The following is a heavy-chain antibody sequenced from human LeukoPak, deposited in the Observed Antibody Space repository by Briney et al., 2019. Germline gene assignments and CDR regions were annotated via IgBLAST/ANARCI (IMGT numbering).Heavy chain of an antibody. CDR3: ASLSSYYDILTGYYNWFDP. Sequence: ASVTVSCKASGGTFSIYAISWVRQAPGHGLGWMGGMIPIFGTANYAQKFQGRVTITTDESTSTADMELSSLRSEDTAVYYCASLSSYYDILTGYYNWFDPWGQGTLVTVSS. V-gene: IGHV1-69*05. D-gene: IGHD3-9*01. CDR1: GGTFSIYA. CDR2: MIPIFGTA. J-gene: IGHJ5*02.